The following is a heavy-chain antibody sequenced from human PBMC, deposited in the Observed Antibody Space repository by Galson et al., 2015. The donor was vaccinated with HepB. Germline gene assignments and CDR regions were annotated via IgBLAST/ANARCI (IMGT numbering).Heavy chain of an antibody. CDR3: ARDKLIRVRDGYNWHHGMDV. D-gene: IGHD5-24*01. CDR2: IIPKSGIA. CDR1: GDTFNIHA. V-gene: IGHV1-69*10. Sequence: SVKVSCKASGDTFNIHAIAWVRQAPGQGLYWMGGIIPKSGIANYAQKFQGRVAITADKSTSTAYMELSSLRSEDTAVYYCARDKLIRVRDGYNWHHGMDVWGQGTTVTVSS. J-gene: IGHJ6*02.